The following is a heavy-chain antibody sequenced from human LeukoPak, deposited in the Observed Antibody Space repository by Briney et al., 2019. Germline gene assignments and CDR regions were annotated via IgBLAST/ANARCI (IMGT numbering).Heavy chain of an antibody. CDR2: INPSGGST. D-gene: IGHD5-12*01. V-gene: IGHV1-46*01. CDR3: ARDLVATGYYYGMDV. Sequence: GASVKVSCTASGYTFTSYYMHWVRQAPGQGLEWMGIINPSGGSTSYAQKFQGRVTMTRDTSTSTVYMELSSLRSEDTAVYYCARDLVATGYYYGMDVWGKGTTVTVSS. CDR1: GYTFTSYY. J-gene: IGHJ6*04.